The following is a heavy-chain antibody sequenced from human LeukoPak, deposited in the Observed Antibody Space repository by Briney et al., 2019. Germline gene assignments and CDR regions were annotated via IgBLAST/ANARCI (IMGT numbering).Heavy chain of an antibody. CDR3: GRDDAHVYNYGIQY. CDR1: ASIVNSNY. CDR2: IYGGGKT. V-gene: IGHV3-53*01. J-gene: IGHJ4*02. D-gene: IGHD5-24*01. Sequence: GGSLRLSCAASASIVNSNYMSWVRQAPGKGLEWVSVIYGGGKTYYADSVKGRFTISRDNSKNTLYLQMNNVRAADTAVYFCGRDDAHVYNYGIQYWGLGTLVTVSS.